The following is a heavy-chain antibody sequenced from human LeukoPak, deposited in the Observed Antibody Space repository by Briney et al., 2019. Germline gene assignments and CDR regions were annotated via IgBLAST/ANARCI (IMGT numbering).Heavy chain of an antibody. V-gene: IGHV3-21*01. D-gene: IGHD5-12*01. CDR2: ISSSSSYI. J-gene: IGHJ4*02. CDR1: GFTFSSYS. Sequence: GGSLRLSCAASGFTFSSYSMNWVRQAPGKGLEWVSSISSSSSYIYYADSLKGRFTISRDNAKNSLSLQLNSLSAEDTAVYYCARSRSGYYEDYWGQGTLVTVSS. CDR3: ARSRSGYYEDY.